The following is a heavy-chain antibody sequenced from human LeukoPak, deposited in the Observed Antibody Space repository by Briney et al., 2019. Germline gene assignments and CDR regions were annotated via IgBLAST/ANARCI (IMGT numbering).Heavy chain of an antibody. D-gene: IGHD2-21*02. V-gene: IGHV1-2*02. CDR2: INFNSGGT. Sequence: GASVNVSCKASGYTVTGYYMHWVRQAPGQGLEWVGWINFNSGGTNYAQRFQGRVTMTGDTSLSTAYMELSRLSSDDTAIYYYARYSYCGGDCYTFDYWGQGTLVTVSS. CDR3: ARYSYCGGDCYTFDY. J-gene: IGHJ4*02. CDR1: GYTVTGYY.